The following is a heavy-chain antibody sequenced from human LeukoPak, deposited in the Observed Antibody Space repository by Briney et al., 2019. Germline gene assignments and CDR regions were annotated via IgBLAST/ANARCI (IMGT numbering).Heavy chain of an antibody. CDR3: ARLWTNQMYHFDY. J-gene: IGHJ4*03. V-gene: IGHV4-59*08. CDR2: IYYTGSA. CDR1: GDSFRSYY. Sequence: SETLSLTCSVSGDSFRSYYWSWIRQTPGKGLEWIGYIYYTGSAGYNPSLESRVTISLDTSKNRFSPTLSSVTAADTAVYYCARLWTNQMYHFDYWGQGTMVTVPS. D-gene: IGHD3/OR15-3a*01.